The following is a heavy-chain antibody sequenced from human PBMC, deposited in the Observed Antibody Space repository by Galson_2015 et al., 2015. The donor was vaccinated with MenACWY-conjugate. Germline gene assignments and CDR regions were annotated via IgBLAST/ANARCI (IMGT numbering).Heavy chain of an antibody. V-gene: IGHV1-58*01. CDR3: AAELVGSGSYSWFDP. CDR1: GFTFTSSA. D-gene: IGHD1-26*01. Sequence: SGFTFTSSAVQWVRQTRGQRLEWIGWIVVGSGNTNYAQKFQERVTITRDMSTSTAYMELSSLRSEDTAVYYCAAELVGSGSYSWFDPWGQGTLVTVSS. J-gene: IGHJ5*02. CDR2: IVVGSGNT.